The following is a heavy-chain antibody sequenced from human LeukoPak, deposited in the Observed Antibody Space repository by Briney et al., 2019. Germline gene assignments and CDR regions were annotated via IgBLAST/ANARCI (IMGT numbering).Heavy chain of an antibody. CDR2: ISYSGTT. V-gene: IGHV4-39*01. Sequence: SETLSLTCTVSGGSISSSTYYWGWIRQPPGKGLEWIGTISYSGTTYYNPSLKCRVTISIDTSKNQFSLKLSSVTAADTAVYYCARNSGYYYDNTGYLLWGQGTLVTVSS. D-gene: IGHD3-22*01. CDR3: ARNSGYYYDNTGYLL. J-gene: IGHJ4*02. CDR1: GGSISSSTYY.